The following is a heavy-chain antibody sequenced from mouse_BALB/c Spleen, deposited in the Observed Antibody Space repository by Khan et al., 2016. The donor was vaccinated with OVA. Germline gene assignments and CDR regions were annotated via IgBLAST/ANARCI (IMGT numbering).Heavy chain of an antibody. J-gene: IGHJ2*01. Sequence: EVELVESGGGLVKPGGSLKFSCAASGFTFSNYAMSWVRQTPEKRLEWVATISSGGSHTYYPDSVKGRFTISRDTAETILYLQMSSLRSEDTAMYFCARTPGYYGSNYFDYWGQGTTLTVSS. CDR3: ARTPGYYGSNYFDY. CDR1: GFTFSNYA. D-gene: IGHD1-1*01. CDR2: ISSGGSHT. V-gene: IGHV5-9-3*01.